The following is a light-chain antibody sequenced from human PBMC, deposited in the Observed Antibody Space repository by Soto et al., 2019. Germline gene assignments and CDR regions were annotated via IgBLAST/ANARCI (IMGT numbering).Light chain of an antibody. CDR1: SSDVGSYNL. CDR3: CSYAGSSTLYVV. J-gene: IGLJ2*01. V-gene: IGLV2-23*01. Sequence: QSVLTQPASVSGSPGQSITISCTGTSSDVGSYNLVSWYQQHPGKAPKLRIYEGSKRPSGVSNRFSGSKSGNTASLTISGLQAEDEADYYCCSYAGSSTLYVVFGGGTKLTVL. CDR2: EGS.